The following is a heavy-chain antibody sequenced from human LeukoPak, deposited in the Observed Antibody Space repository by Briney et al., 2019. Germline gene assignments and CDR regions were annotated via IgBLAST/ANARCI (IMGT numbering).Heavy chain of an antibody. CDR1: GFTFSSYS. V-gene: IGHV3-48*01. J-gene: IGHJ4*02. CDR2: ISSSSSTI. D-gene: IGHD3-16*01. CDR3: ARDRDYVWGSY. Sequence: GGSLRLSCAASGFTFSSYSMNWVRQAPGKGLEWVSYISSSSSTIYYADSVKGRFTISRDNAKNSLYLQMNSLRAEDTAVYYCARDRDYVWGSYWGQGTLVTVSS.